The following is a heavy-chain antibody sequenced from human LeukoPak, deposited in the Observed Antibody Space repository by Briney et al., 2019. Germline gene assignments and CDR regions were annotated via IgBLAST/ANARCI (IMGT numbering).Heavy chain of an antibody. Sequence: ASVKVSCKASGYAFAFYGISWVRQAPGQGLEWMGWISVNNGYTHYAQKFQGRVTMTRDTSISTAYMELSRLRSDDTAVYYCAREVFSKYNSSSGQVYWGQGTLVTVSS. J-gene: IGHJ4*02. CDR3: AREVFSKYNSSSGQVY. D-gene: IGHD6-6*01. CDR2: ISVNNGYT. V-gene: IGHV1-18*01. CDR1: GYAFAFYG.